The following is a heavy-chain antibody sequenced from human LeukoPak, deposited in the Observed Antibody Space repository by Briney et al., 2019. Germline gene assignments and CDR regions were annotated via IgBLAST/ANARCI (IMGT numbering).Heavy chain of an antibody. V-gene: IGHV4-59*12. Sequence: SETLSLTCTVSGGSISSYYWSWIRQPPGKGLEWIGYIYYSGSTNYNPSLKSRVTISVDTSKNQFSLKLSSVTAADTAVYYCATRPDIAATGPGWFDPWGQGTRVTVSS. CDR1: GGSISSYY. CDR3: ATRPDIAATGPGWFDP. J-gene: IGHJ5*02. D-gene: IGHD6-13*01. CDR2: IYYSGST.